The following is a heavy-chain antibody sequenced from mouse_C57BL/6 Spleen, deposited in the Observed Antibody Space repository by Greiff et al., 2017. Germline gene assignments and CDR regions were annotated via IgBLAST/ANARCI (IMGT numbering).Heavy chain of an antibody. CDR2: INPNNGGT. V-gene: IGHV1-26*01. J-gene: IGHJ3*01. Sequence: EVQLQQSGPELVKPGASVKISCKASGYTFTDYYMNWVKQSHGKSLEWIGDINPNNGGTSYNQKFKGKATLTVDKSSSTAYMGLRSLTSEDSAVYYCARSYDDDETWFAYWGQGTLVTVSA. CDR1: GYTFTDYY. CDR3: ARSYDDDETWFAY. D-gene: IGHD2-4*01.